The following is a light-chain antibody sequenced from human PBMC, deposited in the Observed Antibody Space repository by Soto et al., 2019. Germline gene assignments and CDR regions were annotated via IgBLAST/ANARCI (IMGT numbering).Light chain of an antibody. CDR3: QQYSDYPWT. CDR2: KAS. J-gene: IGKJ1*01. Sequence: DIPMTQSPSTLSASVGDRVAITCRASQSISSWLAWFQQKPGKAPKLLIYKASNLKNGVPSRFSGSGSGTQFTLTISRLQPDDSATYYCQQYSDYPWTFGQGTKVEVK. V-gene: IGKV1-5*03. CDR1: QSISSW.